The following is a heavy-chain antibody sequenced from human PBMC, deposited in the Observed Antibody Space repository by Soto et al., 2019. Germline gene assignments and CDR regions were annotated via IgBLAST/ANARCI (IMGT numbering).Heavy chain of an antibody. CDR1: GDSVSSNSAG. Sequence: SQTLSLTCAISGDSVSSNSAGWNWIRQSPSRGLEWLGRTCYRSRWYNEYAVSVKGRITVSPYTSRNQISLQLNSVTPDDTAVYFCTRDIDFGYWGRGTQVTVS. CDR2: TCYRSRWYN. V-gene: IGHV6-1*01. J-gene: IGHJ4*02. D-gene: IGHD3-3*01. CDR3: TRDIDFGY.